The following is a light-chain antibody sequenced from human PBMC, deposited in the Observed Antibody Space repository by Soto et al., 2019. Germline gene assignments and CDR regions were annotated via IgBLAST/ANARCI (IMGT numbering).Light chain of an antibody. V-gene: IGLV2-14*01. J-gene: IGLJ1*01. Sequence: QSALTQPASVSGSPGQSITISCTGTSSDVGGYNYVSWYQQHPGKAPKLMIYEVSNRPSGVSNRFSGSKSGNTASLTISGLQAEDEADYYCSSYTSRRTHYVFGTGTK. CDR1: SSDVGGYNY. CDR3: SSYTSRRTHYV. CDR2: EVS.